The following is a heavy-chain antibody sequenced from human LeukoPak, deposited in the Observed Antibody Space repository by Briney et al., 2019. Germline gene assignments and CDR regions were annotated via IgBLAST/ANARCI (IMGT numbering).Heavy chain of an antibody. CDR2: IWSDATTK. CDR3: AREGPVPGTGPFDY. CDR1: GFTFSSYG. D-gene: IGHD1-7*01. V-gene: IGHV3-33*01. Sequence: GGSLRLSCAASGFTFSSYGMHWVRQAQGKRLEWVAVIWSDATTKYYADSVKGRFTISRDNSENTLYLQMNSPRAEDSAVYYCAREGPVPGTGPFDYWGQGALVTVPS. J-gene: IGHJ4*02.